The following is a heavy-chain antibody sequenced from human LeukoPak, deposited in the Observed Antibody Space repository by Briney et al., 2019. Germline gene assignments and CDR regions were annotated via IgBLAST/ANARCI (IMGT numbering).Heavy chain of an antibody. CDR1: GFTFSTYW. CDR2: IYSGGST. J-gene: IGHJ4*02. CDR3: ARDSPPSHGLDY. Sequence: PGGSLRLSCAASGFTFSTYWMHWVRQAPGKRLEWVSVIYSGGSTYYADSVKGRFTISRDNSKNTLYLQMNSLRVEDTAVYYCARDSPPSHGLDYWGQGTLVTVSS. V-gene: IGHV3-53*01.